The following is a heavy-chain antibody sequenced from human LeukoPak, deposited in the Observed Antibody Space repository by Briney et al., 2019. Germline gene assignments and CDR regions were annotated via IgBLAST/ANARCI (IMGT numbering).Heavy chain of an antibody. D-gene: IGHD5-24*01. CDR2: ISYDGSNK. CDR1: GFTFSSYA. V-gene: IGHV3-30*04. Sequence: GGSLRLSCAASGFTFSSYAMHWVRQAPGKGLEWVAVISYDGSNKYYADSVKGRFTISRDNSKNTLYLQMNSLRAEDTAVHYCAKAPVEMATPSTAPIDYWGQGTLVTVSS. J-gene: IGHJ4*02. CDR3: AKAPVEMATPSTAPIDY.